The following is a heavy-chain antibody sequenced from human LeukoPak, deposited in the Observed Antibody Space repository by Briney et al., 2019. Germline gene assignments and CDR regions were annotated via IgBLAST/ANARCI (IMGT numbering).Heavy chain of an antibody. J-gene: IGHJ4*02. D-gene: IGHD3-10*01. CDR3: ARLAYGSGSYLDY. V-gene: IGHV5-51*01. CDR1: EDSFTNYW. CDR2: IYPGDSDT. Sequence: GESLKISCKGSEDSFTNYWIGWVRQMPGKGLEWMGIIYPGDSDTRYSPSFQGQVTISADKSISTAYLQWSSLKASDTAMYYCARLAYGSGSYLDYWGQGTLVTVSS.